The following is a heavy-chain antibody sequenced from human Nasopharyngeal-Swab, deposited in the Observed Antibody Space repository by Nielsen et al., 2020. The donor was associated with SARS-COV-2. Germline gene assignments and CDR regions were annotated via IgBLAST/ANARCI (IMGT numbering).Heavy chain of an antibody. D-gene: IGHD2-2*01. CDR2: IYPGDSDT. CDR3: ARRYCSSTSCYFTFDP. V-gene: IGHV5-51*01. Sequence: GESLKISCKGSGYSFTSYWIGWVRQMPGKGLEWMGIIYPGDSDTRYSPSFQGQVTISADKSISTAYLQWSSLKASDTAMYYCARRYCSSTSCYFTFDPWGQGTLVTVSS. J-gene: IGHJ5*02. CDR1: GYSFTSYW.